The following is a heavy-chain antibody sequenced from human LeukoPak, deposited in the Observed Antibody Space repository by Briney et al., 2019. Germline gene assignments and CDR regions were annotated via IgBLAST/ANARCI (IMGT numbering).Heavy chain of an antibody. CDR1: GFTFSSYA. V-gene: IGHV3-23*01. J-gene: IGHJ4*02. D-gene: IGHD5-24*01. CDR2: ISGSGGST. CDR3: AKVVATIRWFDY. Sequence: QSGGSLRLSCAASGFTFSSYAMSWVRQAPGRGLEWVSAISGSGGSTYYADSVKGRFTISRDNSKNTLYLQMNSLRAEDTAVYYCAKVVATIRWFDYWGQGTLVTVSS.